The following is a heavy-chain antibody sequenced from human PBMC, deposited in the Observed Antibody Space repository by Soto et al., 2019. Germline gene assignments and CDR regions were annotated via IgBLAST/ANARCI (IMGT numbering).Heavy chain of an antibody. Sequence: GESLKIACKGSGYSFTSYWISWVRQMPGKGLEWMGRIDPSDTYTNYSPSFQGHVTIPADKSISTAYLQWSSLKASDTAMYYCARQGDCSSTSCYTGDDYYYGMDVWGQGTTVTVSS. CDR3: ARQGDCSSTSCYTGDDYYYGMDV. CDR2: IDPSDTYT. D-gene: IGHD2-2*02. CDR1: GYSFTSYW. J-gene: IGHJ6*02. V-gene: IGHV5-10-1*01.